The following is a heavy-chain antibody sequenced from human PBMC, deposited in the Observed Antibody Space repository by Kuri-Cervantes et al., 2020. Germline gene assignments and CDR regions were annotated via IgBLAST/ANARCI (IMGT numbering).Heavy chain of an antibody. V-gene: IGHV3-23*01. J-gene: IGHJ4*02. CDR2: ISGSDGTT. CDR3: AKDLTFDL. CDR1: GFTFNNNA. Sequence: GGSLRLSCAASGFTFNNNAMSWVRQAPGKGLEWVSAISGSDGTTYYADSVEGRFTISRDNSRSTLTLQMNSLRAEDTAIYFCAKDLTFDLWGQGTLVTVSS.